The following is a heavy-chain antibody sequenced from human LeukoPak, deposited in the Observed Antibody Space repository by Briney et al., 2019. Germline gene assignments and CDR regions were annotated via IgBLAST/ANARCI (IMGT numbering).Heavy chain of an antibody. Sequence: SETLSLTCAVSGGSISSGGYSWSWIRQPPGKGLEWMGYIYYSGSTYYNPSLKSRVTISVDTSKNQFSLKVSSVTAADTAVYYCARSVDTAMVNWFDPWGQGTLVTVSS. CDR3: ARSVDTAMVNWFDP. V-gene: IGHV4-30-4*07. CDR2: IYYSGST. J-gene: IGHJ5*02. CDR1: GGSISSGGYS. D-gene: IGHD5-18*01.